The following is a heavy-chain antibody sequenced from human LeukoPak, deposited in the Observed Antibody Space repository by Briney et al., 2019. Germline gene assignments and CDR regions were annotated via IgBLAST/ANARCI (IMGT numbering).Heavy chain of an antibody. D-gene: IGHD3-16*01. CDR2: ISHDGGAE. CDR1: GFSIGNHG. V-gene: IGHV3-30*03. CDR3: ARDWGSSGWYNWFDP. Sequence: GGSLRLSCAVSGFSIGNHGMHWVRQAPDKGLEWVAMISHDGGAEYYGDSVKGRLTISRDNSENTLYLQMNGLRVEDTAVYYCARDWGSSGWYNWFDPWGQGTLVTVSS. J-gene: IGHJ5*02.